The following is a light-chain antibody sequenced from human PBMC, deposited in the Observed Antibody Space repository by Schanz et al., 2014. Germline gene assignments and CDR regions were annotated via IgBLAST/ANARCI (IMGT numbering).Light chain of an antibody. V-gene: IGLV2-14*03. J-gene: IGLJ1*01. CDR3: TSYRTSTLPLYV. CDR1: SSDVGGYNY. Sequence: QSALTQPRSVSGSPGQSITLSCTGTSSDVGGYNYVSWYQHHPGKAPKLMIYDVNNRPSGVSNRFSGSKSGNTASLTISGLQSEDEAVYYCTSYRTSTLPLYVFGSGTKLTVL. CDR2: DVN.